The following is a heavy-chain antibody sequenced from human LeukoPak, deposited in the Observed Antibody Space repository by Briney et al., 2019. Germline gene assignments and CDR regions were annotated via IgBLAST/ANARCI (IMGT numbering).Heavy chain of an antibody. CDR1: GDSVSSNSAA. J-gene: IGHJ5*02. V-gene: IGHV6-1*01. CDR3: ARDHYYDSSGSQVGWFDP. Sequence: SQTLSLTCAISGDSVSSNSAAWTWIRQSPSRGLEWLGRTYYRSKWYNDYAVSVKSRITINPDTSRNQFSLQLNSVTPEDTAVYYCARDHYYDSSGSQVGWFDPWGQGTLVTVSS. CDR2: TYYRSKWYN. D-gene: IGHD3-22*01.